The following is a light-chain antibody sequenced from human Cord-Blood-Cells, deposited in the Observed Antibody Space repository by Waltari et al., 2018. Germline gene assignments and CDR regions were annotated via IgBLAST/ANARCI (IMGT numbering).Light chain of an antibody. CDR3: AAWDDSLSGYV. J-gene: IGLJ1*01. V-gene: IGLV1-47*01. Sequence: QSVLTQPPSASGTPGQRVTISCSGCSTTIARNYVYWYQQLPGTAPKLLIYRNNQRPSGVPDRFSGSKSGTSASLAISGRRSEDEADYYCAAWDDSLSGYVFGTGAKVTVL. CDR2: RNN. CDR1: STTIARNY.